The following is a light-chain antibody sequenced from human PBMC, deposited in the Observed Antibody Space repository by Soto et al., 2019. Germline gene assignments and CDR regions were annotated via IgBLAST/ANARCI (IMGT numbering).Light chain of an antibody. CDR1: QSISKD. J-gene: IGKJ1*01. CDR2: GAS. V-gene: IGKV1-39*01. CDR3: QQSYGTPWP. Sequence: DIQMTQSPSSLSASVGDRVTITCRASQSISKDLNWYQQKPGEAPMLLIYGASILQSGVPSRFSGALSGTDFTLTITKLQPEDFATYFCQQSYGTPWPFALGPRWTS.